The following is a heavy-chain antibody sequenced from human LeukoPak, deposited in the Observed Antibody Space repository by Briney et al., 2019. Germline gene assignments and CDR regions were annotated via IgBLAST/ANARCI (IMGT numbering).Heavy chain of an antibody. V-gene: IGHV1-2*02. CDR3: ARDGSGSYTDNWFDP. D-gene: IGHD3-10*01. CDR2: INPNSGGT. J-gene: IGHJ5*02. CDR1: GYTFTSYD. Sequence: ASXKVSCKASGYTFTSYDINWVRQAPGQGLEWMGWINPNSGGTNYAQKFQGRVTMTRDTSISTAYMELSRLRSDDTAVYYCARDGSGSYTDNWFDPWGQGTLVTVSS.